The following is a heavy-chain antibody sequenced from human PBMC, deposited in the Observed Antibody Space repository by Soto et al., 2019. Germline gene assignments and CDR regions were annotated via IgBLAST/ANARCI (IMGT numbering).Heavy chain of an antibody. CDR3: ATDGASSGSSYYYYGMDV. CDR1: GYTLTELS. Sequence: GASVKVSCKVSGYTLTELSMHWVRQAPGKGLEWMGGFDPEDGETIYAQKFQGRVTMTEDTSTDTAYMELSSLRSEDTAVYYCATDGASSGSSYYYYGMDVWGQGTTVTVSS. CDR2: FDPEDGET. D-gene: IGHD1-26*01. J-gene: IGHJ6*02. V-gene: IGHV1-24*01.